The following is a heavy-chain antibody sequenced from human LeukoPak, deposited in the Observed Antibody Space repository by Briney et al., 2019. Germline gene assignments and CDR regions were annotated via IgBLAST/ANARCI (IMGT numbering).Heavy chain of an antibody. D-gene: IGHD2-8*01. V-gene: IGHV4-4*02. CDR1: GGSISNTNW. CDR3: SRENGAFSPFGY. CDR2: ISLTGLT. J-gene: IGHJ4*02. Sequence: SGTLSLTCGVSGGSISNTNWWSCVRQPPGQGLEWIGEISLTGLTHYNPSLESRVTVSLDKSKNQLSLNLTSVTPADTAVYYCSRENGAFSPFGYWGQGTLVTVLS.